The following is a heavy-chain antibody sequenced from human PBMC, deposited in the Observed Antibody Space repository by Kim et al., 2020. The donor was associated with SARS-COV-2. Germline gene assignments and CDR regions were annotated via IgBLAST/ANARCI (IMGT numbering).Heavy chain of an antibody. CDR2: IYYNGNT. CDR3: ARGDGYNTFLFDY. V-gene: IGHV4-59*01. Sequence: SETLSLTCAVSGGSMSRNYWSWIRQSPGKRLEWIGHIYYNGNTNYNPSLKSRVTISIDMSKKQFSLKLSSVTAADTAMYYCARGDGYNTFLFDYWGQGTL. CDR1: GGSMSRNY. J-gene: IGHJ4*02. D-gene: IGHD5-12*01.